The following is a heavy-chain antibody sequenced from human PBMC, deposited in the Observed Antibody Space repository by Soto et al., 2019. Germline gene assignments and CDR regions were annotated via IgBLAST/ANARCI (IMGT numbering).Heavy chain of an antibody. V-gene: IGHV1-69*13. D-gene: IGHD5-12*01. CDR3: ARGYRLDVDIVATTFDPEHYYYYGMDV. J-gene: IGHJ6*02. CDR2: IIPIFGTA. Sequence: SVKVSCKASGGTFSSYAISWLRQAPGQGLEWMGGIIPIFGTANYAQKFQGRVTITADESTSTAYMELSSLRSEDTAVYYCARGYRLDVDIVATTFDPEHYYYYGMDVWGQGTTVTVSS. CDR1: GGTFSSYA.